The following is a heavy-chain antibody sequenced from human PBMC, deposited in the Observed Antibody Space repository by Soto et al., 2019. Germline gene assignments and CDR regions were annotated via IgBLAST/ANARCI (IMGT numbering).Heavy chain of an antibody. CDR2: ISSRSDI. J-gene: IGHJ6*02. V-gene: IGHV3-21*01. CDR1: GFTFSTYS. Sequence: LRLSWVGSGFTFSTYSINWVRQAPGKGLEWVSSISSRSDIYYADSVKGRFTISRDNAKNSVSLQMNSLRAEDTAVYYCAREYTAWPLAYGLDVWGQGTTVTFSS. D-gene: IGHD2-2*02. CDR3: AREYTAWPLAYGLDV.